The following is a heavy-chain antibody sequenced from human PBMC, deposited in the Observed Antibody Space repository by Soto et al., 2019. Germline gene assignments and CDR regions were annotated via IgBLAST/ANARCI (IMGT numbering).Heavy chain of an antibody. CDR3: ARVLVVPAALSYYYYYYMDV. J-gene: IGHJ6*03. CDR2: INHSGST. CDR1: GGSFSGYY. V-gene: IGHV4-34*01. Sequence: SLTCAVYGGSFSGYYWSWIRQPPGKGLEWIGEINHSGSTNYNPSLKSRVTISVDTSKNQFSLKLSSVTAADTAVYYCARVLVVPAALSYYYYYYMDVWGKGTTVTVSS. D-gene: IGHD2-2*01.